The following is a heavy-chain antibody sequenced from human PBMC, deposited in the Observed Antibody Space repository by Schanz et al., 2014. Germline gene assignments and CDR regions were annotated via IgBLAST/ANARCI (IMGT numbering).Heavy chain of an antibody. V-gene: IGHV1-2*06. CDR2: IYPNSGGT. Sequence: QVQLVQSGAEVKKPGASVKVSCKASGFTFTGYFIHWVRQAPGQGLEWMGRIYPNSGGTNYAQKFQGRVTLTRDTSISTAYMELSSLRPDDTAFYYCARGLVLYFDFWGQGTLITVSS. J-gene: IGHJ4*02. CDR1: GFTFTGYF. CDR3: ARGLVLYFDF. D-gene: IGHD6-19*01.